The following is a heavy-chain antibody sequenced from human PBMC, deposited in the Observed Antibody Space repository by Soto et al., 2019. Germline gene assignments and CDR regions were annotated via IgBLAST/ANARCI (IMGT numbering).Heavy chain of an antibody. CDR3: ASRDPGTSVDY. D-gene: IGHD1-7*01. J-gene: IGHJ4*02. V-gene: IGHV4-4*02. Sequence: SETMSLACAVYGGYFTSKNGWTWVRRPPRQGLKCIGEIYRAASTNYNPSLRIRLTISIHDSANHFSLNVTSLTAAPTAVYYCASRDPGTSVDYWGQGTLVTVSS. CDR2: IYRAAST. CDR1: GGYFTSKNG.